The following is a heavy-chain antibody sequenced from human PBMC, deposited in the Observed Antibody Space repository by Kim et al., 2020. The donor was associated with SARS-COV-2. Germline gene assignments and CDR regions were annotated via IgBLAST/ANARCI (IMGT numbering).Heavy chain of an antibody. J-gene: IGHJ4*02. CDR1: GGTFSSYA. CDR2: IIPIFGTA. V-gene: IGHV1-69*13. CDR3: ARDFSDSTSCFGY. D-gene: IGHD2-2*01. Sequence: SVKVSCKASGGTFSSYAISWVRQAPGQGLEWMGGIIPIFGTANYAQKFQGRVTITADESTSTAYMELSSLRSEDAAVYYCARDFSDSTSCFGYWGQGTLVTVSS.